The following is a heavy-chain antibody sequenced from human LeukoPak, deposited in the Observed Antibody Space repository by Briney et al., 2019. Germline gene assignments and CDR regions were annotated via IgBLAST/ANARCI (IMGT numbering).Heavy chain of an antibody. J-gene: IGHJ3*02. CDR1: GFTFSSYA. CDR2: IVGSGDTT. V-gene: IGHV3-23*01. D-gene: IGHD3-22*01. Sequence: PGGSLRLSCAASGFTFSSYAMSWVRQAPGKGLEWVSAIVGSGDTTYYTDSVKGRFTISRDNSQNTLYLQMNSLRAEDTAVYYCAELTYYYDSSGYDDAFDIWGQGTMVTVSS. CDR3: AELTYYYDSSGYDDAFDI.